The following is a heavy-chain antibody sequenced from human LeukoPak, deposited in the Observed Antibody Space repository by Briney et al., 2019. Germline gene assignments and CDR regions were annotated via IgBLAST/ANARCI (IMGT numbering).Heavy chain of an antibody. Sequence: GGSLRLSCAASGFTFSDYYMSWVRQAPGKGLEWVSYISSSSSYTNYADSVKGRFTISRDNAKNSLYLQMNSLRAEDTAVYYCATLKRSNWYLRGFDYWGQGTLVTVSS. CDR3: ATLKRSNWYLRGFDY. CDR2: ISSSSSYT. D-gene: IGHD6-13*01. J-gene: IGHJ4*02. CDR1: GFTFSDYY. V-gene: IGHV3-11*03.